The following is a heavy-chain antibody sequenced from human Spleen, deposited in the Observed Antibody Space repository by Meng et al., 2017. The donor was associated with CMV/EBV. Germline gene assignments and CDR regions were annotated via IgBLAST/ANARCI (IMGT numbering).Heavy chain of an antibody. J-gene: IGHJ4*02. CDR3: ARSGWDYLAGGDYDFDF. Sequence: ASVKVSCKASGYIFTNHDINWVRQATGQGLEWMGWMNPKSGNTGYAHKFQGRVTITRNTSITTAYMEVSSLRSEDTAVYYCARSGWDYLAGGDYDFDFWGQGTLVTVSS. D-gene: IGHD3-22*01. CDR1: GYIFTNHD. CDR2: MNPKSGNT. V-gene: IGHV1-8*01.